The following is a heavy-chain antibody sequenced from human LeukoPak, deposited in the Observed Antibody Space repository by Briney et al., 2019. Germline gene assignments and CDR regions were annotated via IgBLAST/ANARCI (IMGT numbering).Heavy chain of an antibody. Sequence: SETLSLTCAVYGGSFSGYYWSWIRQPPGKGLEWIGEINHSGSTNYNPSLKSRVTISVDTSKNQFSLKLSSVTAADTAVYYCARRRGFYYGSGSYYNFIDYYMDAWGKGTTVTISS. CDR3: ARRRGFYYGSGSYYNFIDYYMDA. V-gene: IGHV4-34*01. CDR2: INHSGST. CDR1: GGSFSGYY. J-gene: IGHJ6*03. D-gene: IGHD3-10*01.